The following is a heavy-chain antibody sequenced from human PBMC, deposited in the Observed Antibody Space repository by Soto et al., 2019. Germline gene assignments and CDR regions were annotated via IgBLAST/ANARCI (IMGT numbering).Heavy chain of an antibody. J-gene: IGHJ4*02. CDR2: IYYSGST. Sequence: SETLSLTCTVSGGSISSYYWSWIRQPPGKGLEWIGYIYYSGSTNYNPSLKSRVTISVDTSKNQFSLKLSSVTAADTAVYYCARRYLAGNYDYWGQGTLVTVSS. D-gene: IGHD6-19*01. V-gene: IGHV4-59*08. CDR1: GGSISSYY. CDR3: ARRYLAGNYDY.